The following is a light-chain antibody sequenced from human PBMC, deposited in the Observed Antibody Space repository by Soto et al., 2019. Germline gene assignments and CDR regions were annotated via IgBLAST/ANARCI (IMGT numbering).Light chain of an antibody. V-gene: IGKV1-16*02. CDR2: DAS. J-gene: IGKJ1*01. CDR3: QQYNSYPLT. Sequence: DIQMTQSPSSLSASVGDRVTITCRASQDISNYLAWFQQKPGRAPKSLIYDASTLQGGVPSKFSGSGSGTDFTLNISSLQPEDFATYYCQQYNSYPLTFGQGTKVDIK. CDR1: QDISNY.